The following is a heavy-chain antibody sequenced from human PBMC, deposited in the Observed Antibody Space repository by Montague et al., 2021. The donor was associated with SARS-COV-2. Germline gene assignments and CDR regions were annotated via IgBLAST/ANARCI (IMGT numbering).Heavy chain of an antibody. Sequence: SETLSLTCTVSGASIGLNSHSWGWLRQPPGRGLEWITTVHNTGNSYHNSSLQSRVTISRDTSQRQVSLRLNSMTTADTAVYYCARLPTGFPNWFDTWGQGILVTVSS. CDR3: ARLPTGFPNWFDT. CDR1: GASIGLNSHS. J-gene: IGHJ5*02. D-gene: IGHD3-9*01. CDR2: VHNTGNS. V-gene: IGHV4-39*01.